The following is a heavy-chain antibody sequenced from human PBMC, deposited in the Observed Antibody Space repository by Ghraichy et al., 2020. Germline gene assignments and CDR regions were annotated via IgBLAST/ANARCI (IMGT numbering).Heavy chain of an antibody. V-gene: IGHV4-38-2*02. CDR2: IYHSGST. CDR1: GYSISSGYY. Sequence: SETLSLTCAVSGYSISSGYYWGWIRQPPGKGLEWIGSIYHSGSTYYNPSLKSRVTISVDTSKNQFSLKLSSVTAADTAVYYCARDQGGSRYWYFDLWGRGTLVTVSS. D-gene: IGHD1-26*01. CDR3: ARDQGGSRYWYFDL. J-gene: IGHJ2*01.